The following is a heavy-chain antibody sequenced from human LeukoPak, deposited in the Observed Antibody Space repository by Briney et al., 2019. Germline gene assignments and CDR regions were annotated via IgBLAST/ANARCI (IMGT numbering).Heavy chain of an antibody. CDR1: GGSFSGYY. CDR2: INHSGST. D-gene: IGHD3-10*01. Sequence: KTSETLSLTCAVYGGSFSGYYWSWIRQPPGKGLEWIGEINHSGSTNYNPSLKSRVTISVDTSKNQFSLKLSSVTAADTAVYYCARHGLITMVRGVILYYYYYMDVWGKGTTVTISS. J-gene: IGHJ6*03. CDR3: ARHGLITMVRGVILYYYYYMDV. V-gene: IGHV4-34*01.